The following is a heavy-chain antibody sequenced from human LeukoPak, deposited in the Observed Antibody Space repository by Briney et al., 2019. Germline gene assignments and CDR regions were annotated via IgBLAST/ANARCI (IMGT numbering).Heavy chain of an antibody. CDR3: AKHVWTSVWFFDY. V-gene: IGHV3-23*01. Sequence: PGGSLRLSCAASGFTFSNYALSWGRQAPGKGLEWVSLISGSGGQKDYADSVKGRFTISRDNSGNTLNLQMDSLKAEDTAVYYCAKHVWTSVWFFDYWGQGTLVTVSS. D-gene: IGHD6-19*01. CDR1: GFTFSNYA. CDR2: ISGSGGQK. J-gene: IGHJ4*02.